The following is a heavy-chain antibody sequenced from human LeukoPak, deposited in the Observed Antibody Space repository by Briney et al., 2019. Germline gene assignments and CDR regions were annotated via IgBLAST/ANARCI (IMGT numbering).Heavy chain of an antibody. CDR3: AKSLGSSSWYFYYGMDV. V-gene: IGHV3-23*01. Sequence: GGSLRLSCAASGFTFSSCAMSWVRQAPGKGLEWVSGISGSDGSTYYADSVKGRFTISRDNSKNRLYLLMNSLRAEDTALYYCAKSLGSSSWYFYYGMDVWGQGTTVTVSS. CDR2: ISGSDGST. D-gene: IGHD6-6*01. J-gene: IGHJ6*02. CDR1: GFTFSSCA.